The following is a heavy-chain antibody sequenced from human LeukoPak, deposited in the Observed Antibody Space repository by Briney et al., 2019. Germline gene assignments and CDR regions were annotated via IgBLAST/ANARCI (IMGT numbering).Heavy chain of an antibody. CDR3: ARDQGVGGTLGLYDY. CDR1: GFKFSSHA. V-gene: IGHV3-30*04. Sequence: GRSLRLSCAAAGFKFSSHAMHWVRQAPGKGLEFVAVISNDGSKKYYGDFVKGRFTISRDNSKNTLDLQMNSLRYEDTALYYCARDQGVGGTLGLYDYWGQGTLVTVAS. CDR2: ISNDGSKK. J-gene: IGHJ4*02. D-gene: IGHD1-26*01.